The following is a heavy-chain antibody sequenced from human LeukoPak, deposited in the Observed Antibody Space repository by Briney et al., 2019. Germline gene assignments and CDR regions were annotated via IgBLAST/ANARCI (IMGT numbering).Heavy chain of an antibody. CDR1: GYTFTSYD. Sequence: ASVKVSCKASGYTFTSYDFNWVRQATGQRPEWMGWMSPNSGDTGYTQKFQDRVTMTRNTSISTAYMELSSLRSDDTAVYYCARGPPNWGYDYWGPGTLVTVSS. CDR3: ARGPPNWGYDY. CDR2: MSPNSGDT. J-gene: IGHJ4*02. D-gene: IGHD7-27*01. V-gene: IGHV1-8*01.